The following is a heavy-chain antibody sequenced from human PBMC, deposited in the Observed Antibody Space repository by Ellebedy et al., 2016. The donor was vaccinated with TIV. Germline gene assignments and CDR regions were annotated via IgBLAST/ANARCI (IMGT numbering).Heavy chain of an antibody. CDR2: IKRDGSDE. CDR3: AREIGRSGGYHNWLNP. J-gene: IGHJ5*02. V-gene: IGHV3-7*01. D-gene: IGHD1-26*01. CDR1: GFTFSSYW. Sequence: GESLKISXAASGFTFSSYWMTWVRQAPGKGLEWVANIKRDGSDEYYVDSVKGRFTISRDNAKNSLYLQMNSLRAEDTAMYYCAREIGRSGGYHNWLNPWGQGTLVTVSS.